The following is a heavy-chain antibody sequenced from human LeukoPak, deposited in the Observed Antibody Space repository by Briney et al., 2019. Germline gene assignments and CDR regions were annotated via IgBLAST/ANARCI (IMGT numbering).Heavy chain of an antibody. CDR2: IYYSGST. CDR3: ARGYGSGSYYRTHFDY. V-gene: IGHV4-59*12. D-gene: IGHD3-10*01. CDR1: GGSISPYY. J-gene: IGHJ4*02. Sequence: SETLSLTCTVSGGSISPYYWSWIRQPPGKGLEWIGYIYYSGSTNYNPSLKSRVTISVDTSKNQFSLKLSSVTAADTAVYYCARGYGSGSYYRTHFDYWGQGTLVTVSS.